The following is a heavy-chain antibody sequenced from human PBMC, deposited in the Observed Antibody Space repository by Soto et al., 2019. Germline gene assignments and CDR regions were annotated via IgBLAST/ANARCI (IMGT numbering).Heavy chain of an antibody. D-gene: IGHD1-1*01. J-gene: IGHJ3*02. Sequence: QVQLQQWGAGLLKPSETLSLTCAVFGGSVNSGNYYWSWIRQPPGKGLEWIGEMSHSGGTHFNPSLKSRVTISVDTSKNQFSLPMSSVTAADTALYYCARVERGTATTVVDAFDIWGPGTMVTVSS. V-gene: IGHV4-34*01. CDR3: ARVERGTATTVVDAFDI. CDR2: MSHSGGT. CDR1: GGSVNSGNYY.